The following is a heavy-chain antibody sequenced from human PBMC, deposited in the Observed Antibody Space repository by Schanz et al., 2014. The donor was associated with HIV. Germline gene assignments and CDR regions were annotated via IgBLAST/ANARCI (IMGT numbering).Heavy chain of an antibody. V-gene: IGHV4-59*06. CDR2: IYYSGTT. J-gene: IGHJ5*02. CDR1: GFTFSNFA. Sequence: QVQLVESGGGVVQPGRSLRLSCAASGFTFSNFAMHWVRQPPGKGREWIGYIYYSGTTSQSPTLKSRGVISIDTSKDQFSLHLTSVTAADTAIYYCARQVDFTIDLWGQGTLVTVS. CDR3: ARQVDFTIDL.